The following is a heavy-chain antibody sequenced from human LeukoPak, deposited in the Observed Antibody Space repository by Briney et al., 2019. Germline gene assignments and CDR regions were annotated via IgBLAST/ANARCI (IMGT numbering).Heavy chain of an antibody. CDR2: TYYRSKWYN. J-gene: IGHJ4*02. CDR3: AREEVIAAAGEGFDY. D-gene: IGHD6-13*01. V-gene: IGHV6-1*01. CDR1: GDSVSSNSAA. Sequence: SQTPSLTCAISGDSVSSNSAAWNWIRQSPSRGLEWLGRTYYRSKWYNDYAVSVKSRITINPDTSKNQFSLQLNSVTPEDTAVYYCAREEVIAAAGEGFDYWGQGTLVTVSS.